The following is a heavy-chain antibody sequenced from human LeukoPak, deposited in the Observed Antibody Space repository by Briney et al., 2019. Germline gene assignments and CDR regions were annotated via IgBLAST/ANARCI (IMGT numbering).Heavy chain of an antibody. Sequence: ASVTLSCTASGGTFSRDAIRWVRQAPGQGLEWMGGISPILGIINYAQKFQGRVTITTDKPKSTAYMELSSLRAEDTAVYYCARARARGGPWSPDAFDIWGQGTMVTVSS. V-gene: IGHV1-69*10. J-gene: IGHJ3*02. D-gene: IGHD3-16*01. CDR2: ISPILGII. CDR1: GGTFSRDA. CDR3: ARARARGGPWSPDAFDI.